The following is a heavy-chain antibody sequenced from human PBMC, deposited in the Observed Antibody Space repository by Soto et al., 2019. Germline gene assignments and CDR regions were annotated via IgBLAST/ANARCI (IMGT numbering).Heavy chain of an antibody. CDR3: VRYPRSVGGSYRPDY. J-gene: IGHJ4*02. D-gene: IGHD3-16*02. V-gene: IGHV3-74*01. CDR1: GFTFSSYW. CDR2: INSDGSIT. Sequence: PGGSLRLSCAASGFTFSSYWMHWVRQVPEKGLVWVSSINSDGSITNYADAVKGRFTISRDNVKNTLYLQMNSLRAEDTAVYYCVRYPRSVGGSYRPDYWGQGTLVTVSS.